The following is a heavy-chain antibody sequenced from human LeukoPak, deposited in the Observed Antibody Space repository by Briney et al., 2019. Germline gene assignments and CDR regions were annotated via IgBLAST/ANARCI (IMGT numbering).Heavy chain of an antibody. CDR3: ARGVAAAGKWFDP. J-gene: IGHJ5*02. Sequence: SETLSLTCAVYGGSFSGYYWSWIRQPPGKGLEWIGEINHSGSTKYNPSLKSRVTISVDTSKNQFSLKLTSVTAADTAVYCCARGVAAAGKWFDPWGQGTLVTVSS. CDR2: INHSGST. V-gene: IGHV4-34*01. CDR1: GGSFSGYY. D-gene: IGHD6-13*01.